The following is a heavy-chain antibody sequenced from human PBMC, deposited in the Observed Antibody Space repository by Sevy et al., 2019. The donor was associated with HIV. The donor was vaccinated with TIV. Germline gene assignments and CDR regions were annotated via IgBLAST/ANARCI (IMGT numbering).Heavy chain of an antibody. CDR2: ISYDGSNK. Sequence: GGSLRLSCAASGFTFSSYAMHWVRQAPGKGLEWVAVISYDGSNKYYADSVKGRFTISRDNSKNTLYLQMNSLRAGDTAVYYCARVGLDIVVVPAAKRDDYYYYYMDVWGKGTTVTVSS. J-gene: IGHJ6*03. V-gene: IGHV3-30-3*01. CDR1: GFTFSSYA. D-gene: IGHD2-2*01. CDR3: ARVGLDIVVVPAAKRDDYYYYYMDV.